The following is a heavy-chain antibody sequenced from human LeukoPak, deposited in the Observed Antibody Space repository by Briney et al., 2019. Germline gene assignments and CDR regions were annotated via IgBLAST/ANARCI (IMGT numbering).Heavy chain of an antibody. V-gene: IGHV1-8*01. D-gene: IGHD3-22*01. CDR3: ARGAGGPTYYYDSSGYSARYFDL. J-gene: IGHJ2*01. CDR1: GYTFTSYD. Sequence: ASVKVSCKASGYTFTSYDINWVRQATGQGLEWMGWMNPNSGNTGYAQKFQGRVNMTRNTSISTAYMELSSLRSEDTAVYYCARGAGGPTYYYDSSGYSARYFDLWGRGTLVTVSS. CDR2: MNPNSGNT.